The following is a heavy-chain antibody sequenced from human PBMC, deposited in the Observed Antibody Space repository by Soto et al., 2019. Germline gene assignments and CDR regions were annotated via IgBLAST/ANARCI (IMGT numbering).Heavy chain of an antibody. V-gene: IGHV3-15*01. CDR3: TTESLIAYGMDV. J-gene: IGHJ6*02. Sequence: EVQLVESGGGLVQPGGSLRLSCAASGFTFSNAWMSWVRQAPGKGLEWVGRIKSKTDGGTTDYAAPVKGRFTISRDDSKNTLYLQMNSLKTEDTAVYYCTTESLIAYGMDVWGQGTTVTVSS. CDR2: IKSKTDGGTT. D-gene: IGHD2-8*01. CDR1: GFTFSNAW.